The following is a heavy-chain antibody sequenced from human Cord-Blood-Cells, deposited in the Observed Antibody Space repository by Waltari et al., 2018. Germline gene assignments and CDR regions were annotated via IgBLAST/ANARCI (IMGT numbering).Heavy chain of an antibody. V-gene: IGHV4-4*07. Sequence: QVQLQESGPGLVKPSETLSLPCTVSGGSISSYYWSWTRPPAGQGLEWIGRIYTSGSPNYNPSLKSRVTMSVDTSKNQFSLKLSSVTAADTAMYYCARGPYYGSGSASYYYYYMDVWGKGTTVTVSS. CDR1: GGSISSYY. CDR3: ARGPYYGSGSASYYYYYMDV. J-gene: IGHJ6*03. D-gene: IGHD3-10*01. CDR2: IYTSGSP.